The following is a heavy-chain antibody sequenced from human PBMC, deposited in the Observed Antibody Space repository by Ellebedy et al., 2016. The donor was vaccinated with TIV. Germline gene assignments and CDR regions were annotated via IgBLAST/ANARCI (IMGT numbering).Heavy chain of an antibody. CDR2: IFYSGST. CDR1: GASFSSSSYY. CDR3: ARPPIVGGTVAFDY. V-gene: IGHV4-39*01. Sequence: MPSETLSLTCTVSGASFSSSSYYWGWILQLPGKGLAWIGSIFYSGSTYYNPALKSRVTISVDTSKNQFSLKLSSVTAADTAAYYCARPPIVGGTVAFDYWGQGILVTVSS. J-gene: IGHJ4*02. D-gene: IGHD1-26*01.